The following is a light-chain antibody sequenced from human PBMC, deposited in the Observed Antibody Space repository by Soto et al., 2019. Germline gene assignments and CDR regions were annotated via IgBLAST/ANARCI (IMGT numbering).Light chain of an antibody. CDR1: QSLLYSNGYNY. V-gene: IGKV2-28*01. Sequence: DIVMTQSPLSLPVTPGEPASISCRSSQSLLYSNGYNYLDWYLQKPGQSPQLLIYLGSSRASGXPXXFSRSGSSTAFTLQISRVEAEDVGVCYCMQTRQTRAFGQPPKVEIK. CDR2: LGS. J-gene: IGKJ1*01. CDR3: MQTRQTRA.